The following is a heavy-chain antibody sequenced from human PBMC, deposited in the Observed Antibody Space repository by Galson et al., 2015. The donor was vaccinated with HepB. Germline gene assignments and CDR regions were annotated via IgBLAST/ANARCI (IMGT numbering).Heavy chain of an antibody. V-gene: IGHV1-18*01. CDR3: ARDYHYYDSSGLGFDP. Sequence: SCKASGYTFTSYGISWVRQAPGQGLEWMGWISAYNGNTNYAQKLQGRVTMTTDTSTSTAYMELRSLRSDDTAVYYCARDYHYYDSSGLGFDPWGQGTLVTVSS. J-gene: IGHJ5*02. CDR2: ISAYNGNT. D-gene: IGHD3-22*01. CDR1: GYTFTSYG.